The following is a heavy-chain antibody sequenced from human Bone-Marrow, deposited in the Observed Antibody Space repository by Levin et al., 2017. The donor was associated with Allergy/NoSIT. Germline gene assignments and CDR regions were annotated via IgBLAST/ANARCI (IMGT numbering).Heavy chain of an antibody. CDR2: ITSSGRAM. J-gene: IGHJ4*02. D-gene: IGHD4-11*01. Sequence: PGGSLRLSCAASGFTFSDYYMTWIRQAPGKGLEWISYITSSGRAMYYADSVKGRFTISRDNAKKSLYLQMNSLRAEDTATYYCARFVDYSAEIDFWGQGTRVTVSS. V-gene: IGHV3-11*01. CDR1: GFTFSDYY. CDR3: ARFVDYSAEIDF.